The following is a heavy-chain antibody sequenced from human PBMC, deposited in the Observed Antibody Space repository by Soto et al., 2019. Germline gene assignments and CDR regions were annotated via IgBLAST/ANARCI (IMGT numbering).Heavy chain of an antibody. Sequence: EVQLVESGGYLVQPGGSLRLSCAASGFTFNGFWMSWVRQAPGKGLEWVANINPNGSAKKYVDSVEGRFTISRDNAKNSLDLYRTSLRVEDTAIYYGAREGKWGQGTLVAVSS. J-gene: IGHJ4*02. CDR1: GFTFNGFW. CDR3: AREGK. CDR2: INPNGSAK. V-gene: IGHV3-7*01.